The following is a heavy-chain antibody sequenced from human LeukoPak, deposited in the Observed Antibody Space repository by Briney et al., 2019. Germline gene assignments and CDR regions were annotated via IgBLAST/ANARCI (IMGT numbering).Heavy chain of an antibody. V-gene: IGHV1-24*01. CDR3: ATAAARRHYYYYMDV. D-gene: IGHD6-6*01. CDR1: GYTLTELS. Sequence: ASVKVSCKVSGYTLTELSMHWVRQAPGKGLEWMGGFDPEDGETIYAQKFQGRVTMTEDTSTDTAYMELSSLRSEDTAVYYCATAAARRHYYYYMDVWGKGTTVTVPS. CDR2: FDPEDGET. J-gene: IGHJ6*03.